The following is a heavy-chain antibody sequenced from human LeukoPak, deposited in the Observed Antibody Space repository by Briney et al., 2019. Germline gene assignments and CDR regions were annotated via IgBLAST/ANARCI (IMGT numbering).Heavy chain of an antibody. CDR1: GCSFTSYW. CDR3: ARHDSGSYHSDFQY. D-gene: IGHD1-26*01. J-gene: IGHJ1*01. Sequence: GESLTISCKGSGCSFTSYWIGWVRQMPGKGLEWMGIIYPGDSDTRYSPSFQGQVTISADKSISTAYLQWSSLKASDTAMYYCARHDSGSYHSDFQYWGQGTLVSVSS. CDR2: IYPGDSDT. V-gene: IGHV5-51*01.